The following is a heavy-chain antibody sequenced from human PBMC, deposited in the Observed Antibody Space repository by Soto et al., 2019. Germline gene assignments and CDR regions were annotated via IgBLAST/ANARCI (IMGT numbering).Heavy chain of an antibody. D-gene: IGHD2-2*02. V-gene: IGHV4-30-4*01. J-gene: IGHJ3*02. CDR1: GGSISSGDYY. CDR2: IYYSGST. CDR3: ARVPPERVGYGSSTSCYMGSAFDI. Sequence: PSETLSLTCTVSGGSISSGDYYWSWIRQPPGKGLEWIGYIYYSGSTYYNPSLKSRVTISVDTSKNQFSLKLSSVTAADTAVYYCARVPPERVGYGSSTSCYMGSAFDIWGQGTMVTVSS.